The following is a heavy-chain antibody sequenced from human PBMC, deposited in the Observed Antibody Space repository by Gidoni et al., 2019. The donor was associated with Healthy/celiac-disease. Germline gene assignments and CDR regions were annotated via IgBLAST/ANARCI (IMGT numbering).Heavy chain of an antibody. D-gene: IGHD3-10*01. CDR2: ISSYNGNT. J-gene: IGHJ4*02. CDR1: GYTFTSYG. V-gene: IGHV1-18*01. Sequence: QVQLVQSGAEVKKPGASVKVSCKASGYTFTSYGISWVRQAPGQGLEWMGWISSYNGNTNYAQKLQGRVTMTTDTSTSTAYMELRSLRSDDTAVYYCARDPTRGGSGSYYALFQYWGQGTLVTVSS. CDR3: ARDPTRGGSGSYYALFQY.